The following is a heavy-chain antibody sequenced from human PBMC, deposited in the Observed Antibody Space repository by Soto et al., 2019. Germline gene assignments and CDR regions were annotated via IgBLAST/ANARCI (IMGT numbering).Heavy chain of an antibody. CDR2: IVPMLGTP. V-gene: IGHV1-69*13. Sequence: SVKVSCKASGGTFDNFIMNWVRETPGRGLEWMGGIVPMLGTPTYAEKFKGRVTISATGSTSTMYMEVTSLRSEDTAIYYCARNGTYSSSLSQYSGMDVWGQGTTVTVSS. J-gene: IGHJ6*02. CDR1: GGTFDNFI. CDR3: ARNGTYSSSLSQYSGMDV. D-gene: IGHD1-26*01.